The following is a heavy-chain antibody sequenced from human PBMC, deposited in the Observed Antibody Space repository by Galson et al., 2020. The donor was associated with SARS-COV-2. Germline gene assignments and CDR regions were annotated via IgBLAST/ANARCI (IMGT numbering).Heavy chain of an antibody. CDR2: ISHSGST. D-gene: IGHD3-10*01. J-gene: IGHJ5*02. V-gene: IGHV4-34*01. Sequence: SQASETLSLTCAVYGGSFSGHYWNWIRQSPGKGLQWIGEISHSGSTNYISSLKSRVTMSVDRSKNQFSLRLSSVTAADTAVYYCARDQGTRVRGVILLNWFDPWGQGTLVTVSS. CDR1: GGSFSGHY. CDR3: ARDQGTRVRGVILLNWFDP.